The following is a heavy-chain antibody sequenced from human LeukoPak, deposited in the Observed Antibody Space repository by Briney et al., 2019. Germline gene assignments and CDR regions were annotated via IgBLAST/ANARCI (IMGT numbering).Heavy chain of an antibody. CDR2: IYHSGST. CDR1: GYSISSGYY. Sequence: SETLSLTCTVSGYSISSGYYWGWIRQPPGKGLEWIGSIYHSGSTYYNPSLKSRVTISVDTSKNQFSLKLSSVTAADTAVYYCARTTVTRSLDFDYWGQGTLVTVSS. V-gene: IGHV4-38-2*02. J-gene: IGHJ4*02. CDR3: ARTTVTRSLDFDY. D-gene: IGHD4-17*01.